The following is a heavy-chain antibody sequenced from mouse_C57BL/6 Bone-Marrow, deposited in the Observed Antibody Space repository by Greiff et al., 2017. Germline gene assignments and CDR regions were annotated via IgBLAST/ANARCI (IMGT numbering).Heavy chain of an antibody. J-gene: IGHJ1*03. CDR3: ARGYDCSSWYFDV. CDR1: GYTFTSYW. D-gene: IGHD1-1*01. CDR2: IDPSDRSP. V-gene: IGHV1-50*01. Sequence: QVQLQQPGAELVKPGASVKLSCKASGYTFTSYWMPWVKQRPGQGLEWIGEIDPSDRSPNYNQKFKGKATLTVDPSSSTAYMQLSSLTSDDAAVYYYARGYDCSSWYFDVWGTGTTVTVSS.